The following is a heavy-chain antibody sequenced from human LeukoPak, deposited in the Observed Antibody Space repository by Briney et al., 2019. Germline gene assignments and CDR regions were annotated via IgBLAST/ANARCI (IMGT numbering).Heavy chain of an antibody. Sequence: ASVKVSCKASGYTFTGYYMHWVRQAPGQGLEWMGWINPNSGGTNYAQKFQGRVTMTRDTSISTAYMELSRLRSDDTAVYYCATEGTPGFWSGYRKYFQHWGQGTLVTVCS. CDR1: GYTFTGYY. V-gene: IGHV1-2*02. J-gene: IGHJ1*01. CDR2: INPNSGGT. CDR3: ATEGTPGFWSGYRKYFQH. D-gene: IGHD3-3*01.